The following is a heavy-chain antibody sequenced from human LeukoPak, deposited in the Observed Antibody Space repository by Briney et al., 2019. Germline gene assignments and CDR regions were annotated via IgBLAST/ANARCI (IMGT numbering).Heavy chain of an antibody. CDR3: ARLEGGIVVVVAD. J-gene: IGHJ4*02. V-gene: IGHV4-59*08. CDR2: IYYSGST. D-gene: IGHD2-15*01. Sequence: SETLSLTCTVSGDSISSYYWSWIRQPPGKGLEWIGYIYYSGSTNYNPSLKSRVTISVDTSKNQFSLKLSSVTAADTAVYYCARLEGGIVVVVADWGQGTLVTVSS. CDR1: GDSISSYY.